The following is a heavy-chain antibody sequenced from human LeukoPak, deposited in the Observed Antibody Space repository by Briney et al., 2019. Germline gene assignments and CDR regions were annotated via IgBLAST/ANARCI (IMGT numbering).Heavy chain of an antibody. V-gene: IGHV3-21*01. CDR2: ISSSSSYI. Sequence: GGSLRLSCAASGFTFSSYSMNWVRQAPGKGLEWVSSISSSSSYIYYADSVKGRFTISRDNAKNSLYLQMNSLRAEDTAVYYCARDLGYGGSYYFDYWGQGTLVTVSS. J-gene: IGHJ4*02. CDR3: ARDLGYGGSYYFDY. CDR1: GFTFSSYS. D-gene: IGHD4-23*01.